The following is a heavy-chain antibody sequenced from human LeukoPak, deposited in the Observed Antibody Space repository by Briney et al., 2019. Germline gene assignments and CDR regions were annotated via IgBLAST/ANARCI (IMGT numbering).Heavy chain of an antibody. CDR2: IYHTGST. V-gene: IGHV4-59*01. CDR1: GGSISSYY. D-gene: IGHD7-27*01. J-gene: IGHJ4*02. CDR3: ASRKLGNDY. Sequence: SETLSLTCTVSGGSISSYYWSWIRQPPGKGLEWIGYIYHTGSTSYSPSLKSRVTISADTPQNQFSLKLSSVTAADTAVYYCASRKLGNDYWGQGTLVTVSS.